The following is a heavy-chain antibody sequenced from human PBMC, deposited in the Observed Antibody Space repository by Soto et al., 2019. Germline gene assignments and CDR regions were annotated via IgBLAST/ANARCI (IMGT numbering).Heavy chain of an antibody. CDR1: GYTFSAYF. CDR3: ASSMHLGIHFGFNY. Sequence: QVQLLQSGAEVKRLGASVKVSCKASGYTFSAYFIHWVRQAPGQGLEWMGWISTKSGGTNYSQKFQGWVIMTWNTSISTAYMVLSRLRSDDTATYYCASSMHLGIHFGFNYWGLGTVVTVSS. J-gene: IGHJ4*02. D-gene: IGHD2-8*01. CDR2: ISTKSGGT. V-gene: IGHV1-2*04.